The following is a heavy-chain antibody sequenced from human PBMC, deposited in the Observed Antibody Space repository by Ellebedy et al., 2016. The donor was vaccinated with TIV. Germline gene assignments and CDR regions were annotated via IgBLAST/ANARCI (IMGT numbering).Heavy chain of an antibody. CDR1: GFTFSRHI. V-gene: IGHV3-30*03. CDR2: VVQDGSNK. D-gene: IGHD6-19*01. CDR3: ARDPTGYSTGWFDS. Sequence: PGGSLRLSCAASGFTFSRHIMHWVRQAPGKGLEWVAVVVQDGSNKYYADSVKGRFTIYRDNSKNTLSLQLNSLRAEDTAVYYCARDPTGYSTGWFDSWGQGTLVTVSS. J-gene: IGHJ5*01.